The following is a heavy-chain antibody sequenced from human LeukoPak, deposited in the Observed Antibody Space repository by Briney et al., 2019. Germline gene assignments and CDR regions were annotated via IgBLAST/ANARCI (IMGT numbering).Heavy chain of an antibody. CDR1: GGSISSGDYY. J-gene: IGHJ4*02. V-gene: IGHV4-30-4*01. Sequence: PSETLSLTCTVSGGSISSGDYYWIWIRQPPGKGPEWIGYIYYSGSTYYNPSLKSRVTISGDTSKNQFSLKVNSVTAAATAVYYCARGSWSSSIDYWGPGTLVTVSS. CDR3: ARGSWSSSIDY. D-gene: IGHD6-6*01. CDR2: IYYSGST.